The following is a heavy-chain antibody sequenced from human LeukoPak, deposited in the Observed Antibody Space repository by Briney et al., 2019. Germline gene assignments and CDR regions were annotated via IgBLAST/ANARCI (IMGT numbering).Heavy chain of an antibody. Sequence: GGSLRLSCAASGFTFSSYSMNWVRQAPGKGLEWVSSISSSSSYIYYADSVKGRFTISRDNAKNSLYLQMNSLRAEDTAVYYCAREEAIVGADFDYWGQGTLVTVSS. J-gene: IGHJ4*02. D-gene: IGHD1-26*01. CDR2: ISSSSSYI. CDR1: GFTFSSYS. CDR3: AREEAIVGADFDY. V-gene: IGHV3-21*01.